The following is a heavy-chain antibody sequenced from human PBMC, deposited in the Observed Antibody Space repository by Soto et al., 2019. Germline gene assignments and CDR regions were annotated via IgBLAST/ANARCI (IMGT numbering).Heavy chain of an antibody. J-gene: IGHJ4*02. D-gene: IGHD1-26*01. V-gene: IGHV6-1*01. CDR1: GDSVSSNTAA. CDR3: VRDVGFDFDY. Sequence: SQTLSLTGAISGDSVSSNTAAWNWIRQSPSRGLEWLGRTYYRSKWYNDYAVSVKSRITINPDTSKNQFSLHLNSVTPEDTALYYCVRDVGFDFDYWGLGTLVTVSS. CDR2: TYYRSKWYN.